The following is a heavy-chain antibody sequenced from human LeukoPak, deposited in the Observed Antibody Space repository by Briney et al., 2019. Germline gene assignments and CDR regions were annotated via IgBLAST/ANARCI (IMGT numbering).Heavy chain of an antibody. CDR2: INHSGSA. Sequence: PSETLSLTCAVYGGSFSGYYWSWIRQPPGKGLEWGGEINHSGSANYNPSLKSRVSISVDTSKNQFSLRLSSVTAADTAVYYCARGIYFLYYYDSGSPYFDYWGQGTLVTVSS. J-gene: IGHJ4*02. D-gene: IGHD3-10*01. V-gene: IGHV4-34*01. CDR3: ARGIYFLYYYDSGSPYFDY. CDR1: GGSFSGYY.